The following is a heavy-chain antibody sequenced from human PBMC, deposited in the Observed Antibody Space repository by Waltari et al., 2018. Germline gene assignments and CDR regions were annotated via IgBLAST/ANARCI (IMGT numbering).Heavy chain of an antibody. CDR3: ARAVRHYGDPETRYGMDV. V-gene: IGHV4-34*01. D-gene: IGHD4-17*01. J-gene: IGHJ6*02. Sequence: QVQLQQWGAGLFKPSETLSLTCAVYGGSFSGYYWSWIRQPPGKGLEWIGEINHSGSTNYNPSLKSRVTISVDTSKNQFSLKLSSVTAADTAVYYCARAVRHYGDPETRYGMDVWGQGTTVTVSS. CDR1: GGSFSGYY. CDR2: INHSGST.